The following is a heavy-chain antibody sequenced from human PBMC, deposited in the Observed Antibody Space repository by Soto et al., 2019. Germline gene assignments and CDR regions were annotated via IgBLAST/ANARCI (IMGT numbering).Heavy chain of an antibody. Sequence: EVQLSESGGDLRQPGGSLRLSCADSGFTFTNYAMTWVRQTPRKGLEWVSGISASGGVKYYADSVQRRFTVSRDNSKNILYLQMDNLRDEDTALYYCAREVGAPPGWLDPWGHGTQVTVSS. J-gene: IGHJ5*02. CDR3: AREVGAPPGWLDP. V-gene: IGHV3-23*01. CDR1: GFTFTNYA. D-gene: IGHD1-26*01. CDR2: ISASGGVK.